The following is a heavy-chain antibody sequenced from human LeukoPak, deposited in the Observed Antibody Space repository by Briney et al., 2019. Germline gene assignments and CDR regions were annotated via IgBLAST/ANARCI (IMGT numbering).Heavy chain of an antibody. CDR2: IYSGGST. D-gene: IGHD3-16*01. J-gene: IGHJ4*02. CDR3: ARDYQFPTNVALPGGGDY. CDR1: GFTVSSNY. V-gene: IGHV3-66*02. Sequence: GGSLRLSCAVSGFTVSSNYMSWVRQAPGEGLEWVSVIYSGGSTYYADSVKGRFTISRDNSKNTLYLQMNSLRAEDTAVYYCARDYQFPTNVALPGGGDYWGQGTLVTVSS.